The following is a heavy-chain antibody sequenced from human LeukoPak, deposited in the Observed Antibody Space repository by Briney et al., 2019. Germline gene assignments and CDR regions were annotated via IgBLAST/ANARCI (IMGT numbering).Heavy chain of an antibody. Sequence: GGSLGLSCAASGFTFSSYAMSWVRQAPGKGLEWVSVIYSGGSTYYADSVKGRFTISRDNSKNTLYLQMNSLRAEDTAVYYCAREYCSGGSCYSDYWGQGTLVTVSS. CDR3: AREYCSGGSCYSDY. D-gene: IGHD2-15*01. V-gene: IGHV3-53*01. CDR1: GFTFSSYA. J-gene: IGHJ4*02. CDR2: IYSGGST.